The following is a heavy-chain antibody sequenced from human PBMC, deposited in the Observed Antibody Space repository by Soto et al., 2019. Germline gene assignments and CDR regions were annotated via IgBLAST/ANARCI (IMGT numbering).Heavy chain of an antibody. CDR1: GGSISSGGYY. D-gene: IGHD2-15*01. CDR2: IYYSGST. V-gene: IGHV4-31*03. Sequence: PSETLSLTCTVSGGSISSGGYYWSWIRQHPGKGLEWIGYIYYSGSTYYNPSLKSRVTISVDTSKNQFSLKLSSVTAADTAVYYCAMTAYCSGGSCYRGEYYFDYWGQGTLVTVSS. J-gene: IGHJ4*02. CDR3: AMTAYCSGGSCYRGEYYFDY.